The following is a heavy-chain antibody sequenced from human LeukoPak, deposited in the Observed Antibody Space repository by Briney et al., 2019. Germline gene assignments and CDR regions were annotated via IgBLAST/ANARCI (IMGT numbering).Heavy chain of an antibody. CDR1: GGSISSGDYY. D-gene: IGHD4-23*01. J-gene: IGHJ4*02. CDR3: ARDLLNEGNHLDY. V-gene: IGHV4-30-4*01. Sequence: KPSQTLSLTCTVSGGSISSGDYYWSWIRQPPGKGLEWIGYIYHSGSTYYNPSLKSRVTISVDTSKNQFSLKLSSVTAADTAVYYCARDLLNEGNHLDYWGQGTLVTVSS. CDR2: IYHSGST.